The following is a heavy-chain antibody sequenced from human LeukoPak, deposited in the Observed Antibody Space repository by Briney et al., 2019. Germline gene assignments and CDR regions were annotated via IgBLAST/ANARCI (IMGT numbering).Heavy chain of an antibody. V-gene: IGHV3-23*01. Sequence: GGSLRLSCAASGFTFSNYAMTWVRQAPGKGLEWVSSTSGTGGTTAYADSVKGRFTISRDNSKNTLYLQMNSLRAEDTAVYYCAKEGGTTQGHYYYYMDVRGKGTTVTVSS. CDR2: TSGTGGTT. D-gene: IGHD1-1*01. CDR1: GFTFSNYA. J-gene: IGHJ6*03. CDR3: AKEGGTTQGHYYYYMDV.